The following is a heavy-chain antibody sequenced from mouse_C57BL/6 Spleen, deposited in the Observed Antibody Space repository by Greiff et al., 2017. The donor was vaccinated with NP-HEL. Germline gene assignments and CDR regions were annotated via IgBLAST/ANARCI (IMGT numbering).Heavy chain of an antibody. CDR2: INPNNGGT. CDR1: GYTFTDYY. V-gene: IGHV1-26*01. Sequence: VQLQQSGPELVKPGASVKISCKASGYTFTDYYMNWVKQSHGKSLEWIGDINPNNGGTSYNQKFKGKATLTVDKSSSTAYMELRSLTSEDSAVYYCARLLRNRYFDVWGTGTTVTVSS. J-gene: IGHJ1*03. CDR3: ARLLRNRYFDV. D-gene: IGHD1-1*01.